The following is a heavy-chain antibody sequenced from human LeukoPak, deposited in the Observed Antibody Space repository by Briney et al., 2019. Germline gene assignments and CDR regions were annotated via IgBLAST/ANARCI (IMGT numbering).Heavy chain of an antibody. CDR3: AGEADY. V-gene: IGHV4-59*04. CDR2: IYYSGST. CDR1: GGSISSYY. J-gene: IGHJ4*02. Sequence: SETLSLTCTVSGGSISSYYWSWIRQPPGKGLEWIGYIYYSGSTYYNPSLKSRVTISVDTSKNQFSLKLSSVTAADTVVYYCAGEADYWGQGTLVTVSS.